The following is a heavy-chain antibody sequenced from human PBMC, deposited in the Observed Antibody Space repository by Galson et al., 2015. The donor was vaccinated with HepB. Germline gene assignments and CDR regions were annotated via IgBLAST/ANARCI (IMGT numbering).Heavy chain of an antibody. V-gene: IGHV3-33*01. D-gene: IGHD6-19*01. CDR1: GFMFSDYG. J-gene: IGHJ5*02. CDR2: IWYDGSKK. CDR3: AREVGPIAVAASP. Sequence: SLRLSCAASGFMFSDYGMLWVRQAPGKGLEWVAVIWYDGSKKKYADSVKGRFTISRDNSKNTLYLQINSLRAEDTGIYYCAREVGPIAVAASPWGQGTMVTVSS.